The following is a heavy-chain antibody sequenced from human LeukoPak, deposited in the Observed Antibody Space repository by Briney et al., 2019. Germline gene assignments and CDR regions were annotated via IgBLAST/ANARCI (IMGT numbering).Heavy chain of an antibody. CDR1: GFTFSSYA. CDR2: TSGSGGST. J-gene: IGHJ5*02. V-gene: IGHV3-23*01. Sequence: GGSLRLSCAASGFTFSSYAMRWVRQAPGKGLEWVSATSGSGGSTYYADSVKGRFTISRDNSKNTLYLQMNSLRAEDTAVYYCAKLGYCSSTSCSEGWFDPWGQGTLVTVSS. D-gene: IGHD2-2*01. CDR3: AKLGYCSSTSCSEGWFDP.